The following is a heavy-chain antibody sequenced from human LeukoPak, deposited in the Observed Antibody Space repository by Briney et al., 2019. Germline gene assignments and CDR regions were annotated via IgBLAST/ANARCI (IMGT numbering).Heavy chain of an antibody. V-gene: IGHV3-21*01. CDR1: GFTFNTYS. J-gene: IGHJ4*02. Sequence: PGGSLRLSCAASGFTFNTYSLDWVCQAPGKGLEWVSSISHNSNYIYYADSVKGRFTVSRDNAKNSLFLQMNSLRAEDTAVYYCARGVENWGQGTLVTVSS. CDR2: ISHNSNYI. CDR3: ARGVEN.